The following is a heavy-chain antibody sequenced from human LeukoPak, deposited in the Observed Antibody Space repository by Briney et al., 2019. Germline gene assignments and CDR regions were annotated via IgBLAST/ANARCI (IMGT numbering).Heavy chain of an antibody. V-gene: IGHV3-23*01. CDR2: ISGSGGST. CDR3: ARRAGAYSHPYDY. D-gene: IGHD4/OR15-4a*01. CDR1: GFTFSGSA. Sequence: PGGSLRLSCAASGFTFSGSALHWVRQAPGKGLEWVSSISGSGGSTNYADSVKGRFTISRDNSKNTLYLQMNSLRAEDTAVYYCARRAGAYSHPYDYWGQGTLVTVSS. J-gene: IGHJ4*02.